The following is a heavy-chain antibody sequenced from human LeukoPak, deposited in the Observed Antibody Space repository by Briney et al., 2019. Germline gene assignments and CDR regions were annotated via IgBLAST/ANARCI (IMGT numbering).Heavy chain of an antibody. D-gene: IGHD3-16*01. CDR2: ISYDGSNK. CDR1: GFTFSSYG. J-gene: IGHJ4*02. CDR3: AKGVAYTLDY. Sequence: PGGSLRLACAASGFTFSSYGMHWVRQAPGKGLEWVAVISYDGSNKYYADSVKGRFTISRDNSKNTLYLQMNSLRAEDTAVYYCAKGVAYTLDYWGQGTLVTVSS. V-gene: IGHV3-30*18.